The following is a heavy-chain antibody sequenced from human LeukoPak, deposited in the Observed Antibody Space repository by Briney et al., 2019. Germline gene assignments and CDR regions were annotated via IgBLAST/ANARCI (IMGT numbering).Heavy chain of an antibody. V-gene: IGHV1-69*01. CDR2: IIPIFGTA. Sequence: SVKVSCTASGGTFSIYAISWVRQAPGQGLEWMGGIIPIFGTANYAQKFQGRVTITADESTSTAYMELSSLRSEDTAVYYCAKTPASDYYYMDVWGKGTTVAVSS. J-gene: IGHJ6*03. CDR3: AKTPASDYYYMDV. CDR1: GGTFSIYA.